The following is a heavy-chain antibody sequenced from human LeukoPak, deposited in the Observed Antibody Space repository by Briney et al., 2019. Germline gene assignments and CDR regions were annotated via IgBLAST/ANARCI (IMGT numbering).Heavy chain of an antibody. J-gene: IGHJ4*02. CDR3: ARKDFSSGSFSY. CDR2: IGLSGSPL. D-gene: IGHD3-22*01. V-gene: IGHV3-11*04. Sequence: CIGLSGSPLDYADSVRGRFTISRDNAKNSLCLDMNSLRAEDTAVYYCARKDFSSGSFSYWGQGTLVTVSS.